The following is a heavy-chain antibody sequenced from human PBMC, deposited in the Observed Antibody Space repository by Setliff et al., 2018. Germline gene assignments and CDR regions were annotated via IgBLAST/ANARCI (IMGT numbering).Heavy chain of an antibody. CDR2: IKRDGREI. D-gene: IGHD5-18*01. CDR3: AKLVWLTTWYYMDV. J-gene: IGHJ6*03. V-gene: IGHV3-7*03. Sequence: LRLSCAASGFSFSSYGMNWVRQAPEKGLEWVANIKRDGREIYYVDSVKGRFTISRDNAKNSLYLQMNSLRAEDTAVYYCAKLVWLTTWYYMDVWGKGITVTVSS. CDR1: GFSFSSYG.